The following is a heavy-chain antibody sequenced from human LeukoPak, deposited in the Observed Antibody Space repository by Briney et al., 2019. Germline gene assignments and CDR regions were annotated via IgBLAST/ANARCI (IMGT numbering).Heavy chain of an antibody. CDR1: GGSFSGYY. D-gene: IGHD3-3*01. CDR2: INHSGST. J-gene: IGHJ4*02. CDR3: ARGPSSPGDFIGVAPWDY. Sequence: PSETLSLTCAVYGGSFSGYYWSWIRQPPGKGLEWIGEINHSGSTNYNPSLKSRVTISVDTSKNQFSLKLSSVTAADTAVYYCARGPSSPGDFIGVAPWDYWGQGTLVTVSS. V-gene: IGHV4-34*01.